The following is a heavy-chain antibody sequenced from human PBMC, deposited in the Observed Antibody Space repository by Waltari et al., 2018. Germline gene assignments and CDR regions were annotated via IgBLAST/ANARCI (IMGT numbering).Heavy chain of an antibody. CDR3: VRDLYGRDDV. V-gene: IGHV3-74*01. CDR2: IKPDGTST. CDR1: GFPFSTSW. Sequence: EVQLVESGGGLVHPGGSLRLSCEASGFPFSTSWMHWVRHLPGKGLVWVSHIKPDGTSTDYGDSVEGRFTISRDNAKNTLYLQMNSLRAEDTAIYYCVRDLYGRDDVWGQGTMVTVSS. D-gene: IGHD3-10*01. J-gene: IGHJ3*01.